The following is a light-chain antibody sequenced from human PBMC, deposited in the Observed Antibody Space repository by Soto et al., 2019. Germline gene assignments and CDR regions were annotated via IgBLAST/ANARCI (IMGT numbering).Light chain of an antibody. J-gene: IGKJ3*01. Sequence: IQMTQSPSPVSASVGDRVTVTCRASQYNSTWLAWYQHKPGKAPKLLIYAASTLQSGVPSRFSGSGAGTDFTLTISSLQPEDFATYYCQQAMSAPFTFGPGTTVDI. V-gene: IGKV1D-12*01. CDR1: QYNSTW. CDR3: QQAMSAPFT. CDR2: AAS.